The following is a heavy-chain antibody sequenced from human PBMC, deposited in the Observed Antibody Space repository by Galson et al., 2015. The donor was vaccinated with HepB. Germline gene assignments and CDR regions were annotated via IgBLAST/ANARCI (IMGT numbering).Heavy chain of an antibody. CDR2: INPSGGST. CDR1: GYTFTSYY. V-gene: IGHV1-46*01. CDR3: ARVSQGFLEWLLPDY. J-gene: IGHJ4*02. D-gene: IGHD3-3*01. Sequence: SVKVSCKASGYTFTSYYMHWVRQAPGQGLEWMGIINPSGGSTSYAQKFQGRVTMTRDTSTSTVYMELSSLRSEDTAVYYCARVSQGFLEWLLPDYWGQGTLVTVSS.